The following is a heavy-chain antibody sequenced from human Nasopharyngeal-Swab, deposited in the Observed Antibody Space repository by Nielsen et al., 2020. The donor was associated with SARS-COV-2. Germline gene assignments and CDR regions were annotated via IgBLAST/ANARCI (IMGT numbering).Heavy chain of an antibody. D-gene: IGHD3-3*01. Sequence: SVKVSCKAYGGTFTTYTISWVRQSPGQGLEWMGGIIPILDKPNYAQKFQGRVTITADRSTSTAYMELSSLRSEDTAVYFCARDVEEWLVLPSLSFDKWGQGTLVTVSS. CDR3: ARDVEEWLVLPSLSFDK. CDR2: IIPILDKP. V-gene: IGHV1-69*10. J-gene: IGHJ4*02. CDR1: GGTFTTYT.